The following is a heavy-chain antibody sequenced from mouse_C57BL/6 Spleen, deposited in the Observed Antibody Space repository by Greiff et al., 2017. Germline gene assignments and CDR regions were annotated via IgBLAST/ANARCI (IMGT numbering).Heavy chain of an antibody. Sequence: QVQLQQSGPELVKPGASVKISCKASGYAFSSSWMNWVKQRPGKGLEWIGRIYPGDGDTNYNGKFKGKATLTADKSSSTAYMQLSSLTSDDSAVYFCARDYGSSPRFAYWGQGTLVTVSA. J-gene: IGHJ3*01. D-gene: IGHD1-1*01. V-gene: IGHV1-82*01. CDR2: IYPGDGDT. CDR3: ARDYGSSPRFAY. CDR1: GYAFSSSW.